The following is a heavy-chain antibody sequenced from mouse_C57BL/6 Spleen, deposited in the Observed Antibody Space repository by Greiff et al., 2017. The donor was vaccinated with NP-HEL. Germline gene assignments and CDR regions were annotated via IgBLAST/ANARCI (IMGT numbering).Heavy chain of an antibody. V-gene: IGHV5-15*01. CDR3: ARHQLGFFDY. J-gene: IGHJ2*01. CDR1: GFTFSDYG. Sequence: EVKLVESGGGLVQPGGSLKLSCAASGFTFSDYGMAWVRQAPRKGPEWVAFISNLAYSIYYADTVTGRFTISRENAKNTLYLEMSSLRSEDTAMYYCARHQLGFFDYWGQGTTLTVSS. D-gene: IGHD4-1*02. CDR2: ISNLAYSI.